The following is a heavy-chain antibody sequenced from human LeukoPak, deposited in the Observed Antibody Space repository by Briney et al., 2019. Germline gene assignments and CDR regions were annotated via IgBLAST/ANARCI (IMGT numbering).Heavy chain of an antibody. V-gene: IGHV1-69*13. D-gene: IGHD2-21*01. CDR3: ARDSILYSMGHNWFDP. CDR1: GGTFSSYA. Sequence: GASVKVSCKASGGTFSSYAISWVRQAPGQGLEWMGGIIPIFGTANYAQKFQGRVTITADESTSTAYMELSRLRSDDTAVYYCARDSILYSMGHNWFDPWGQGTLVTVSS. CDR2: IIPIFGTA. J-gene: IGHJ5*02.